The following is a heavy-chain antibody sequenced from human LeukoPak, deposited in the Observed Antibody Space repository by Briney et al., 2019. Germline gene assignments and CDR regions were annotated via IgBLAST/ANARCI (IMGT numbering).Heavy chain of an antibody. J-gene: IGHJ5*02. V-gene: IGHV4-39*07. CDR1: GGSISSSSYY. CDR2: IYYSGST. D-gene: IGHD4-17*01. CDR3: ARVGYGDYGGVDFDP. Sequence: SETLSLTCTVSGGSISSSSYYWGWIRQPPGKGLEWIGSIYYSGSTYYNPSLKSRVTISVDTSKNQFSLKLSSVTAADTAVYYCARVGYGDYGGVDFDPWGQGTLVTVSS.